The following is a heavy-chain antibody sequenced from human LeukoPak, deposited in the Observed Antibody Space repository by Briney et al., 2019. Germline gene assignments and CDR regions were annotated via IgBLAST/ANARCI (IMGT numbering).Heavy chain of an antibody. D-gene: IGHD3-10*01. CDR1: GFTFSRYA. CDR3: AREMSGSGKSY. V-gene: IGHV3-21*01. Sequence: PGGSLRLSCAGSGFTFSRYAMNWVRQAPGKGLEWVSSISSTGVYIDYADSVKGRFTISRDNAKNSLFLQMNSLRAEDTAVYHCAREMSGSGKSYWGQGNLVTVSS. CDR2: ISSTGVYI. J-gene: IGHJ4*02.